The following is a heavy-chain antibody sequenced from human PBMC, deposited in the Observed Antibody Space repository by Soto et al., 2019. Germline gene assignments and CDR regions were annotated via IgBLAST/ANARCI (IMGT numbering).Heavy chain of an antibody. CDR2: ISWNSGSI. CDR3: AKDRLRNVGFDY. Sequence: GGSLRLSCAASGFTFDDYAMHWVRQAPGKGLEWVSGISWNSGSIGYADSVKGRFTISRDNAKNSLYLQMNSLRAEDTALYYCAKDRLRNVGFDYWGQGTLVTVSS. J-gene: IGHJ4*02. D-gene: IGHD5-12*01. V-gene: IGHV3-9*01. CDR1: GFTFDDYA.